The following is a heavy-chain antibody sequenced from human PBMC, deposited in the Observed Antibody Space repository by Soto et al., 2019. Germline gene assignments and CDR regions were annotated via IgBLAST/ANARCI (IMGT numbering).Heavy chain of an antibody. CDR3: ARVQIRYSSSHKLDS. CDR2: IYNNETF. V-gene: IGHV4-61*01. CDR1: GASVSSGSFY. D-gene: IGHD6-19*01. J-gene: IGHJ4*02. Sequence: PSETLSLTCSVSGASVSSGSFYWSWIRQPPGKGLEWIGFIYNNETFNYNPSLKSRVTLSVDTSKHQFSLKLSSVTAADTAVYYSARVQIRYSSSHKLDSWGQGALVTVSS.